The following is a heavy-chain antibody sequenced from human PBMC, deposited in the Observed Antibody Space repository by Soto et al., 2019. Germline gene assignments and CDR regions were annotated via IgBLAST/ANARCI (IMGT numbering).Heavy chain of an antibody. CDR1: GGSFSSYY. V-gene: IGHV4-59*01. D-gene: IGHD3-22*01. Sequence: SETLSLTCTVSGGSFSSYYWSWIRQPPGKGLEWIGHIYYSGRTNYNPSLKSRVTISGDTSKNQLSLKLSSVTTADTAVYYCARDYYYDSRGYPGAYYYGMDVWGQGTTVTVSS. J-gene: IGHJ6*02. CDR2: IYYSGRT. CDR3: ARDYYYDSRGYPGAYYYGMDV.